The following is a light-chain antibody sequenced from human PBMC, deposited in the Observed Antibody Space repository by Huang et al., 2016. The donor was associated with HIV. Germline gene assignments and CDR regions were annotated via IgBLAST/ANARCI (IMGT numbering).Light chain of an antibody. CDR3: MQALQTPLT. J-gene: IGKJ4*01. CDR1: HSLLHSNGYNY. CDR2: LGS. V-gene: IGKV2-28*01. Sequence: DIVMTQSPLSLPVIPGEPASISCRSSHSLLHSNGYNYLDWYLQKPGQSPQLLIYLGSNRASGVPDRFSGSGSGTEFTLKISRVEAEDVGVYYCMQALQTPLTFGGGTKVEMK.